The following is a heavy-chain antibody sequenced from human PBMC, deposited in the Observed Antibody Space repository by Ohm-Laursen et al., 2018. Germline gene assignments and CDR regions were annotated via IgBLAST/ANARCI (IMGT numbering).Heavy chain of an antibody. CDR3: ARVRGYDILTGYFIDY. CDR2: VYYSGST. Sequence: SQTLSLTCTVSGGSVRSGSDYWSWIRQPPGKGLEWIGYVYYSGSTNYNPSLKSRVTIFLDTSKNQFSLKLSSVTAADTAVYYCARVRGYDILTGYFIDYWGQGTLVTVSS. D-gene: IGHD3-9*01. V-gene: IGHV4-61*01. J-gene: IGHJ4*02. CDR1: GGSVRSGSDY.